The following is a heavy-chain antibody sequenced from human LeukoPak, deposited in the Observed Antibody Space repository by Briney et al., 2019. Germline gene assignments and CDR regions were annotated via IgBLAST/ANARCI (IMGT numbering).Heavy chain of an antibody. D-gene: IGHD2-21*02. CDR3: ARAVAAMDLYYYYYMDV. Sequence: GASVKVSCKASGGTFSSYAISWVRQAPGQGLEWMGGIIPIFGTANYAQKFQGRVTITTDESTSTAYMELSSLRSEDTAVYYCARAVAAMDLYYYYYMDVWGKGTTVTVSS. CDR1: GGTFSSYA. CDR2: IIPIFGTA. J-gene: IGHJ6*03. V-gene: IGHV1-69*05.